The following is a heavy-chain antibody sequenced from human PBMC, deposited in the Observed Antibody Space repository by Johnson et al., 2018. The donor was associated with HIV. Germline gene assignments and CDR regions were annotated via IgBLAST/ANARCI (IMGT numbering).Heavy chain of an antibody. CDR3: ARDGVYSSPWDAFDI. Sequence: VQLVESGGGLVQPGGSLRLSCAASGFIFRNHWISWVRQAPGKGLEWVANINRDGSVTKYSGSVKGRFTISRDNAENSLFLQIDNLRAEDTAVYYCARDGVYSSPWDAFDIWGQGTMVIVSS. V-gene: IGHV3-7*05. CDR2: INRDGSVT. J-gene: IGHJ3*02. CDR1: GFIFRNHW. D-gene: IGHD6-13*01.